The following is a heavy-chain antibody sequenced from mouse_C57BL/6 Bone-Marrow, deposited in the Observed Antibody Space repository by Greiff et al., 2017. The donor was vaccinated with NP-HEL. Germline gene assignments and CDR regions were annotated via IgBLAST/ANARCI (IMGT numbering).Heavy chain of an antibody. Sequence: EVMLVESGGGLVQPKGSLKLSCAASGFSFNTYAMNWVRQAPGKGLEWVARIRSKSNNYATYYADSVKDRFTISRDDSESMLYLQMNNLKTEDTAMYYCVRQGYYYGSRDWYFDVWGTGTTVTVSS. CDR1: GFSFNTYA. CDR2: IRSKSNNYAT. J-gene: IGHJ1*03. V-gene: IGHV10-1*01. D-gene: IGHD1-1*01. CDR3: VRQGYYYGSRDWYFDV.